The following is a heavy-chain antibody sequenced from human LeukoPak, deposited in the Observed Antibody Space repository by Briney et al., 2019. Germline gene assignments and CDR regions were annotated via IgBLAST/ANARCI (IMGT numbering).Heavy chain of an antibody. J-gene: IGHJ4*02. D-gene: IGHD2-15*01. V-gene: IGHV3-9*03. CDR2: IGWNSGSI. Sequence: GGSLRLSCAASGFTFDDYAMHWVRQAPGKGLEWVSGIGWNSGSIGYADSVKGRFTISRDNAKNSLYLQMNSLRAEDMALYYCAKVGVAGALDYWGQGTLVTVSS. CDR1: GFTFDDYA. CDR3: AKVGVAGALDY.